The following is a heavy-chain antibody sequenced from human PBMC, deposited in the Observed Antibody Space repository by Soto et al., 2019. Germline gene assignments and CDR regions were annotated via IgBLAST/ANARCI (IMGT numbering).Heavy chain of an antibody. D-gene: IGHD2-2*01. CDR2: INAGNGNT. Sequence: ASVKVSCKASGYTFTSNAMHWVRQAPGQRLEWMGWINAGNGNTKYSQKFQGRVTITRDTSASTAYMELSSLRSEDTAVYYCARDDLGHCSSTSCYGGWFDPWGQGTLVIVS. CDR1: GYTFTSNA. CDR3: ARDDLGHCSSTSCYGGWFDP. J-gene: IGHJ5*02. V-gene: IGHV1-3*01.